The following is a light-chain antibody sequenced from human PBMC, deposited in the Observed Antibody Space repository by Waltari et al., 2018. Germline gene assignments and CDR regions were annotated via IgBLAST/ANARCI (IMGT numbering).Light chain of an antibody. CDR2: DVS. J-gene: IGLJ3*02. CDR3: SSYTSSLTLV. Sequence: QSALTQPASVSGSPGRSITISCTGTSNDVGGYTYVSWYQQHPGKAPKLMIYDVSNRPAGVSNRFSGSKSGNTASLTISGLQAEDEADYYCSSYTSSLTLVFGGGTKLTVL. CDR1: SNDVGGYTY. V-gene: IGLV2-14*03.